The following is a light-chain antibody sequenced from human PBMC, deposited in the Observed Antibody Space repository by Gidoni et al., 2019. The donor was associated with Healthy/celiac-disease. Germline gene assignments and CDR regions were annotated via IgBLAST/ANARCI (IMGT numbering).Light chain of an antibody. CDR2: EVS. J-gene: IGLJ2*01. CDR3: SSYTSSSTPVV. V-gene: IGLV2-14*01. CDR1: SSDVGGYND. Sequence: QSALTQPASLSGSPGQSITISCTGTSSDVGGYNDVSWYQQHPGKAPKLMIYEVSNRPSGVSNRFSGSKSGNTASLTISGLQAEDEADYYCSSYTSSSTPVVFGGGTKLTVL.